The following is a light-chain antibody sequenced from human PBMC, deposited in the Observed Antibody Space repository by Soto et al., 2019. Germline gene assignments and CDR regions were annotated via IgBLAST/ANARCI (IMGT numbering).Light chain of an antibody. J-gene: IGKJ1*01. Sequence: DIQMTQSPSSLSASVGDRVTITCRASQSISSYLNWYQQKPGKAPKLLIYAASSLQSGVPSRFSGSGSGTDFTLTISSLQPEDFAIYYCQQSYTTPPTFGQGTKVDIK. CDR1: QSISSY. CDR3: QQSYTTPPT. V-gene: IGKV1-39*01. CDR2: AAS.